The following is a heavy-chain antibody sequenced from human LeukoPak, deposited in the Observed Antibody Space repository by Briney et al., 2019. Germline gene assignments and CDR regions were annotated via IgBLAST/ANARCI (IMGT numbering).Heavy chain of an antibody. J-gene: IGHJ4*02. V-gene: IGHV4-31*03. CDR1: GGSISSGGYY. CDR3: ARANDYVWYFDY. CDR2: IYYSGST. D-gene: IGHD3-16*01. Sequence: SQTLSLTCTVSGGSISSGGYYWSWIRQHPGEGLEWIGYIYYSGSTYYNPSPKSRVTISVDTSKNQFSLKLSSVTAADTAVYCCARANDYVWYFDYWGQGTLVTVSS.